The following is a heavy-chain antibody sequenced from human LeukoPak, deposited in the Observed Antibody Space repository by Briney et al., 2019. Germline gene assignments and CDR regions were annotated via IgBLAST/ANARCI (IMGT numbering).Heavy chain of an antibody. J-gene: IGHJ4*02. Sequence: SETLSLTCTVSGGSINNYYWSWVRQPPGKGLEWIGEIHHTGSTNYMPSLKSRVTISLDKSKNQFSLKLNSVTAADTAVYYCAGQGGYQQDYWGQGALVTVSS. CDR1: GGSINNYY. D-gene: IGHD6-13*01. V-gene: IGHV4-4*02. CDR3: AGQGGYQQDY. CDR2: IHHTGST.